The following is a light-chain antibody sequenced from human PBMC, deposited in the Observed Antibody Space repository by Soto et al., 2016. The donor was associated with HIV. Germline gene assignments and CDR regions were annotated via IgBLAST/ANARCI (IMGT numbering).Light chain of an antibody. CDR3: QVWDSSRDHGV. CDR2: DDS. CDR1: NIGNNK. Sequence: SYELTQPPSVSVAPGKTASITCGGNNIGNNKVHWYQQKPGQAPVVVVYDDSDRPSGIPERFSGSNSGDTATLTISRVEAGDEADYYCQVWDSSRDHGVFGGGTKLTAL. J-gene: IGLJ3*02. V-gene: IGLV3-21*03.